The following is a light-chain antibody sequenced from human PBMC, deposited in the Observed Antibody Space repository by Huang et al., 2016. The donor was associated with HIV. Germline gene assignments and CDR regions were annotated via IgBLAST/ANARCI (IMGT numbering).Light chain of an antibody. CDR1: QSVSRRY. J-gene: IGKJ2*01. Sequence: EIVLTQSPGTLSLSPGERASLSCRASQSVSRRYFAWYQQRPGQAPRLLIYDTSIRATDIPDRVSGSVSGTDLTLTISRLEPEDFEIYYCQQYGSSPPYTFGQGTKLEIK. CDR3: QQYGSSPPYT. V-gene: IGKV3-20*01. CDR2: DTS.